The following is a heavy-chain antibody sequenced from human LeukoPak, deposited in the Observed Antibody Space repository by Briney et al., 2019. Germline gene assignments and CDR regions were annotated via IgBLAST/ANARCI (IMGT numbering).Heavy chain of an antibody. CDR2: SIPIFGTA. Sequence: GASVKLSCKASGGTFSSYAISWVREAPGQGLEWMGGSIPIFGTANYAQKFQGRVTITADESTSTAYMELSSLRSEDTAVYYCARGAAVAASPFDYWGHGTLVSVSS. CDR1: GGTFSSYA. D-gene: IGHD6-19*01. J-gene: IGHJ4*01. V-gene: IGHV1-69*13. CDR3: ARGAAVAASPFDY.